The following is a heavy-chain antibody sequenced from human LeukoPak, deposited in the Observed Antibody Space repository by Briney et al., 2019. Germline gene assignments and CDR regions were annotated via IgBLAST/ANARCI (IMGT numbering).Heavy chain of an antibody. V-gene: IGHV4-31*03. CDR2: IYYSGST. CDR1: GGSISSGGYY. D-gene: IGHD1-1*01. J-gene: IGHJ5*02. Sequence: SQTLSLTCTVSGGSISSGGYYWSWIRQHPGKGLEWIGYIYYSGSTYYNPSLKSRVTISVDTSKNQFSLKLSSVTAADTAVYYCARVGSDWNDVRCNWFDPWGQGTLVTVSS. CDR3: ARVGSDWNDVRCNWFDP.